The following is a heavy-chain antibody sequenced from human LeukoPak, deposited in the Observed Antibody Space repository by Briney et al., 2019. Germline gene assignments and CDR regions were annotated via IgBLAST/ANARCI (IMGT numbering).Heavy chain of an antibody. CDR3: ARDLDYCGGDCYYDY. J-gene: IGHJ4*02. Sequence: GGSLRLSCAASGFTFSDYYMSWIRQAPGKGLEWVSYISSSSSYTNYADSVKGRFTISSDNAKNSLYLQMNSLRAEDTAVYYCARDLDYCGGDCYYDYWGQGTLVTVSS. D-gene: IGHD2-21*02. CDR1: GFTFSDYY. CDR2: ISSSSSYT. V-gene: IGHV3-11*06.